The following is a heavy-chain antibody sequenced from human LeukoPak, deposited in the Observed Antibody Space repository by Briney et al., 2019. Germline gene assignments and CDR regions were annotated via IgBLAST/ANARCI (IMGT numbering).Heavy chain of an antibody. CDR1: GYTFTSYD. CDR3: ARDKNVGALWAFDI. D-gene: IGHD5-18*01. J-gene: IGHJ3*02. Sequence: ASVKVSCKASGYTFTSYDINWVRQATGQGLEWMGWMNPNSGNTGYAQKFQGRVTITRNTSISTAYMELSSLRSEDTAVYYCARDKNVGALWAFDIWGQGTMVTVSS. CDR2: MNPNSGNT. V-gene: IGHV1-8*03.